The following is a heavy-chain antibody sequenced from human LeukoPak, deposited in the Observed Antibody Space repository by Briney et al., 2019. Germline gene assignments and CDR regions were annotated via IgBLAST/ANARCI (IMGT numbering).Heavy chain of an antibody. J-gene: IGHJ4*02. CDR1: GYSFTSYW. CDR3: ARRKAVAGTYYFDY. V-gene: IGHV5-51*01. D-gene: IGHD6-19*01. Sequence: PGESLKISCQGSGYSFTSYWIGWVRQMPGKGLEWMGIIYPGDSDSRYSPSFQGQVTISADKSISTAYLQWSSLKASDTAMYYCARRKAVAGTYYFDYWGQGTLVTVSS. CDR2: IYPGDSDS.